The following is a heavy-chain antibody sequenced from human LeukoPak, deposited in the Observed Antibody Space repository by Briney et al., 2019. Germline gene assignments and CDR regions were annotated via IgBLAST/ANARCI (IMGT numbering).Heavy chain of an antibody. CDR3: ATVLADGSGSKTYNWFDP. Sequence: GASVKVSCKASGYTFTGYYMHWVRQAPGQGLEWMGRINPNSGGTNYAQKFQGRVTMTRDTSTDTAYMELSSLRSEDTAVYYCATVLADGSGSKTYNWFDPWGQGTLVTVSS. CDR2: INPNSGGT. D-gene: IGHD3-10*01. CDR1: GYTFTGYY. V-gene: IGHV1-2*06. J-gene: IGHJ5*02.